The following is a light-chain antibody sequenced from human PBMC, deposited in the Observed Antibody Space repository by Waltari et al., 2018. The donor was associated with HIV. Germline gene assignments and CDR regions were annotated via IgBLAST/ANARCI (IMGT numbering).Light chain of an antibody. Sequence: SALTQPASVSGSPGQSVTISCTGSSADIGSYDLFSWYQQFPGQAPRLIIFDVTSRPSGVSHRFTGSKSGITASLTISGLQPEDAADYYCSAYESSNTPVLFGGGTKLTVL. CDR1: SADIGSYDL. V-gene: IGLV2-14*03. CDR3: SAYESSNTPVL. J-gene: IGLJ2*01. CDR2: DVT.